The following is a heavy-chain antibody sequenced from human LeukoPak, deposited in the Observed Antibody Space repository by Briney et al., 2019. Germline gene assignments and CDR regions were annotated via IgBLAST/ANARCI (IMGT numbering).Heavy chain of an antibody. Sequence: SETLSLTCTVSGDSISTYYWNWIRQPAGKGLEWIGEVNLQGSTNYNPSLMGRVAIAVDTSENHISLQLTSVTAADTAVYYCAREGGPYRPLDYSGQGTLVTVSS. CDR3: AREGGPYRPLDY. CDR1: GDSISTYY. V-gene: IGHV4-4*07. J-gene: IGHJ4*02. CDR2: VNLQGST.